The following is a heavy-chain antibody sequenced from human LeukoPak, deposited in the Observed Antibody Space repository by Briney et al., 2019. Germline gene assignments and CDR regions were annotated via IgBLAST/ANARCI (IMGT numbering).Heavy chain of an antibody. Sequence: ASVKVSCKASGYTFTSYGISWVRQAPGQGLEWMGWISAYNGNTNYAQKPQGRVTMTTDTSTSTAYMELRSLRSDDTAVYYCARELVMPQEFDYWGQGTLVTVSS. D-gene: IGHD2-2*01. CDR2: ISAYNGNT. J-gene: IGHJ4*02. CDR3: ARELVMPQEFDY. V-gene: IGHV1-18*01. CDR1: GYTFTSYG.